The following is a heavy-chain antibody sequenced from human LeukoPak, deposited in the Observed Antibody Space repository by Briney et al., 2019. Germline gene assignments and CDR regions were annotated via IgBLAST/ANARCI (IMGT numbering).Heavy chain of an antibody. CDR1: GFTFSDYY. V-gene: IGHV3-11*06. CDR2: ISSSSSYT. J-gene: IGHJ4*02. Sequence: GGSLRLSCAASGFTFSDYYMSWIRQAPGKGLEWVSYISSSSSYTNYADSVKGQVTISRDNSKSTLYLQIDSLRAGDTAVYYCARQGDTGSWYFDYWGQGTLVTVSS. D-gene: IGHD2-21*02. CDR3: ARQGDTGSWYFDY.